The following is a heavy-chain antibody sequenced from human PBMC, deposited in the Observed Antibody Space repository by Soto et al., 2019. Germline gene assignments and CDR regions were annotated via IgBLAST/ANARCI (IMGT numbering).Heavy chain of an antibody. D-gene: IGHD4-17*01. V-gene: IGHV1-69*01. CDR3: ARDVGTVTTSSGMRDPYYFDY. CDR2: IIPIFGTA. J-gene: IGHJ4*02. CDR1: GGTFSSYA. Sequence: QVQLVQSGAEVKKPGSSVKVSCKASGGTFSSYAISWVRQAPGQGLEWMGGIIPIFGTANYAQKFQGRVTINADESTSTAYMELSSLRSEDTAVYYCARDVGTVTTSSGMRDPYYFDYWGQGTLVTVSS.